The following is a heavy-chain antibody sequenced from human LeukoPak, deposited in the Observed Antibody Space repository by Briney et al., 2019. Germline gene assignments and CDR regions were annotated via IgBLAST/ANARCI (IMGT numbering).Heavy chain of an antibody. CDR2: ISGSGGST. V-gene: IGHV3-23*01. J-gene: IGHJ6*02. D-gene: IGHD4-17*01. CDR3: ARDYGDYPYGMDV. CDR1: GFTFSSYA. Sequence: GGSLRLSCAASGFTFSSYAMSWVRQAPGKGLEWVSAISGSGGSTYYADSVKGRFTISRDNSKNTLYLQMNSPRAEDTAVYYCARDYGDYPYGMDVWGQGTTVTVSS.